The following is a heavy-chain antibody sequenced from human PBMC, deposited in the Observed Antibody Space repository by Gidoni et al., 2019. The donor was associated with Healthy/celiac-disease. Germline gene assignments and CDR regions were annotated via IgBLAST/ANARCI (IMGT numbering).Heavy chain of an antibody. D-gene: IGHD2-15*01. J-gene: IGHJ4*02. V-gene: IGHV1-8*01. CDR1: GYTFTSYA. Sequence: QVQLVQSGAEVKKPGASVKVSCKASGYTFTSYAINWVRQATGQGLEWMGWMNPNSGNTGYAQKFQGRVTMTRNTSISTAYMELSSLRSEDTAVYYCARIGCSGGSCYSGVYFDYWGQGTLVTVSS. CDR2: MNPNSGNT. CDR3: ARIGCSGGSCYSGVYFDY.